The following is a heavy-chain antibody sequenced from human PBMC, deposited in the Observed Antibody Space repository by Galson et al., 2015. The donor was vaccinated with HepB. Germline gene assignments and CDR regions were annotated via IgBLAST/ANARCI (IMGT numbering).Heavy chain of an antibody. J-gene: IGHJ4*02. CDR3: GSGVGVVRQDY. V-gene: IGHV3-11*01. CDR1: GFTFSDYY. D-gene: IGHD3-3*01. CDR2: ISSSGSTI. Sequence: SLRLSCAASGFTFSDYYMSWVRQAPGKGLEWVSYISSSGSTIYYADSVKGRFTISRDNDKNSLYLQMNSLRAEDTAVYYCGSGVGVVRQDYWGQGTLVTVSS.